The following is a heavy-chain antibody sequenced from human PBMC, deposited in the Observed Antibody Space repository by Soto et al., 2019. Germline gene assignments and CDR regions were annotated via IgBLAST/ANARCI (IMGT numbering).Heavy chain of an antibody. D-gene: IGHD5-12*01. CDR1: GGSFSGYY. CDR3: ASRGYSGYCDY. J-gene: IGHJ4*02. CDR2: INHSGST. V-gene: IGHV4-34*01. Sequence: QVQLQQWGAGLLKPSETLSLTCAVYGGSFSGYYWSWIRQHPGKGLDWIGEINHSGSTNYNPSIKSRVTISVDTSKNQFALKLSSVTAADTAVYYCASRGYSGYCDYWGQGTLVTVSS.